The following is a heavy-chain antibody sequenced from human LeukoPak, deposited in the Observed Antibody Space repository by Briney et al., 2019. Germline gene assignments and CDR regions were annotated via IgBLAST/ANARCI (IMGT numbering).Heavy chain of an antibody. CDR3: ARGEYSSSYYYYYYMDV. J-gene: IGHJ6*03. V-gene: IGHV4-59*01. CDR2: IYSSRRR. CDR1: GGSLSGYC. Sequence: PETLSLTCTVSGGSLSGYCWSRLRQPPGKGKKWLGCIYSSRRRNYNPSLKSRVTISADTSKNQFSLKLRSVTAADTAVYYCARGEYSSSYYYYYYMDVWAKGTTVTVSS. D-gene: IGHD6-6*01.